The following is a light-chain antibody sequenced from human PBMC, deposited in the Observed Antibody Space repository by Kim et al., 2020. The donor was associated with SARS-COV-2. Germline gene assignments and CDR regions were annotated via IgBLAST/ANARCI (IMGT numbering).Light chain of an antibody. J-gene: IGLJ2*01. V-gene: IGLV3-19*01. CDR1: NLRSYF. CDR3: ATRDRRNHVL. Sequence: SSELTQDPTVSVALGQTVTITCTGDNLRSYFASWYQQKPRQAPVLVMFGNNHRPSGISDRFSGSSSRNTGALTITGAQAEDESDYYCATRDRRNHVLFGGGTQLTVL. CDR2: GNN.